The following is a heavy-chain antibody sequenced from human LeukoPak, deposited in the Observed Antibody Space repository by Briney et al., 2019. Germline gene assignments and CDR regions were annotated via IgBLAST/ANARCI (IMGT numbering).Heavy chain of an antibody. Sequence: GGSLRLSCAASGFSFSSHGMHWVRQAPGKGLEWVAVISDASDKFYGDSVKGRFTISRDNSKNTLYLQMNSLRPEGTAVYYCAKDARIGGYYMDVWGQGTTVTVSS. CDR2: ISDASDK. V-gene: IGHV3-30*18. CDR1: GFSFSSHG. CDR3: AKDARIGGYYMDV. D-gene: IGHD3-22*01. J-gene: IGHJ6*02.